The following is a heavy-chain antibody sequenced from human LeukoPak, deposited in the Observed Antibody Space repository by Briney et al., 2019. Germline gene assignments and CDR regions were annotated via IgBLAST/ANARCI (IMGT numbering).Heavy chain of an antibody. Sequence: QPGGSLRLSCAASGFTFSSYEMNWVRQAPGKGLEWVSYISSSGSTIYYADSVKGRFTISRDNAKNSLYLQMNSLRAEDTALYYCARVAAAGTLDAFDIWGQGTMVTVSS. D-gene: IGHD6-13*01. V-gene: IGHV3-48*03. CDR3: ARVAAAGTLDAFDI. CDR2: ISSSGSTI. CDR1: GFTFSSYE. J-gene: IGHJ3*02.